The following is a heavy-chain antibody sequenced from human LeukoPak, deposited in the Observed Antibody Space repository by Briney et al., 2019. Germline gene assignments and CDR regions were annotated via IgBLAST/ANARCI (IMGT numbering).Heavy chain of an antibody. V-gene: IGHV3-7*01. CDR1: GFTFNIYW. Sequence: GGSLRLSCAASGFTFNIYWMSWVRQTPGKGLEWVASINQDGSEKYYVDSVEGRFTISRDNARNSLYLQMNSLRTEDTSVYYCAPHCSSASCPDYRGQGTLVTVSS. D-gene: IGHD2-2*01. CDR2: INQDGSEK. J-gene: IGHJ4*02. CDR3: APHCSSASCPDY.